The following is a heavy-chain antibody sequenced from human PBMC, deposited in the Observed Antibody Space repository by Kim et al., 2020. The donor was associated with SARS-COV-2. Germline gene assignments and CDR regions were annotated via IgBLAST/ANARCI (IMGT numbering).Heavy chain of an antibody. Sequence: SETLSLTCSVSGGSFSSSSRYWGWIRQPPGKGPEWIASIYHSGNPYYSPSLRSRVTISVATAKNQMSLNLTSVTTADTAVYYCARLLWFGDSPAFDIWGQGTMVTVSS. CDR2: IYHSGNP. D-gene: IGHD3-10*01. CDR3: ARLLWFGDSPAFDI. J-gene: IGHJ3*02. CDR1: GGSFSSSSRY. V-gene: IGHV4-39*01.